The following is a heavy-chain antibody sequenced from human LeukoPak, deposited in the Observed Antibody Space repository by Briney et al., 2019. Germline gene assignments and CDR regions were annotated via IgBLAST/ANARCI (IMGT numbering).Heavy chain of an antibody. CDR3: ARTQHDYGDYRNWFDP. V-gene: IGHV3-7*01. CDR1: GFTFSSYW. J-gene: IGHJ5*02. CDR2: IKQDGSER. Sequence: GGSLRLFCAASGFTFSSYWMSWVRQVPGKGLEWVANIKQDGSERYYVDSVKGRFTISRDNAKNSLYLQMNSLRAEDTAVYYCARTQHDYGDYRNWFDPWGQGTLVTVSS. D-gene: IGHD4-17*01.